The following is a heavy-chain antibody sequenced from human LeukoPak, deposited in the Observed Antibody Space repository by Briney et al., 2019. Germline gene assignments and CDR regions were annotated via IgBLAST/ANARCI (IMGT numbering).Heavy chain of an antibody. D-gene: IGHD3-10*01. CDR3: ATVVSLVRFGELSWFGP. CDR2: FDPEDGET. CDR1: GYTLTELS. J-gene: IGHJ5*02. Sequence: ASVKVSCKVSGYTLTELSMHWVRQAPGKGLEWMGGFDPEDGETIYAQKFQGRVTMTEDTSTDTAYMELSSLRSEDTAVYYCATVVSLVRFGELSWFGPWGQGTLVTVSS. V-gene: IGHV1-24*01.